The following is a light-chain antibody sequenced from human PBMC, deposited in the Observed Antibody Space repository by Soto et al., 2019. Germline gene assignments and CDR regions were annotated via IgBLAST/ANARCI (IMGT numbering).Light chain of an antibody. CDR2: AAS. CDR1: QGVRSD. V-gene: IGKV1-6*01. J-gene: IGKJ1*01. CDR3: LQDYSYPRT. Sequence: AIQMTQSPSSLSASVGDRVTITCRASQGVRSDLGWYQQKPGQAPELLIYAASILQSGVPSRFSGSGSGTEFTLTIDSLQPEDFATYFCLQDYSYPRTFGQGTKVEVK.